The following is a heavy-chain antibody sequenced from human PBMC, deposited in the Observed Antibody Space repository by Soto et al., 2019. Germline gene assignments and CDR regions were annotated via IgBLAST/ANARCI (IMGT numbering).Heavy chain of an antibody. CDR1: GFTFSSYG. CDR2: ISYDGSNK. Sequence: QVQLVESGGGVVQPGRSLRLSCAASGFTFSSYGMHWVRQAPGKGLAWVAVISYDGSNKYYADSVKGRFTISRDNSKNTLYLQMNSLRAEDTAVYYCAKGVPAALHQWGWYFDLWGRGTLVTVSS. D-gene: IGHD2-2*02. CDR3: AKGVPAALHQWGWYFDL. V-gene: IGHV3-30*18. J-gene: IGHJ2*01.